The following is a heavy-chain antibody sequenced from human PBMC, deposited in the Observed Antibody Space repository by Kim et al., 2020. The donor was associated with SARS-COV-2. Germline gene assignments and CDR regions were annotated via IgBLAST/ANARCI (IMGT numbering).Heavy chain of an antibody. CDR2: IYYSGST. CDR3: ARDRVYYYDSSSFYYYGMDV. Sequence: SETLSLTCTVSGGSISSGDYYWSWIRQPPGKGLEWIGYIYYSGSTCYNPPLKSRVTISVDTSKNQFSLKLSSVTAADTAVYYCARDRVYYYDSSSFYYYGMDVWGQGTTVTVSS. CDR1: GGSISSGDYY. D-gene: IGHD3-22*01. V-gene: IGHV4-30-4*01. J-gene: IGHJ6*02.